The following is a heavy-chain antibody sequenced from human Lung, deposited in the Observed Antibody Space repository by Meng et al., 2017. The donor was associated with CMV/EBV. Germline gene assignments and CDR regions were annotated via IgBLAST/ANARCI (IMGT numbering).Heavy chain of an antibody. D-gene: IGHD6-13*01. CDR2: IYSGGST. CDR3: ARGRGSSWYVFVY. Sequence: GXXXISXAASGFTVSSNYMSWVRQAPGKGLEWVSVIYSGGSTYYADSVKGRFTISRDNSKNTLYLQMNSLRAEDTAVYYCARGRGSSWYVFVYSGQGTLVTVSS. CDR1: GFTVSSNY. V-gene: IGHV3-53*01. J-gene: IGHJ4*02.